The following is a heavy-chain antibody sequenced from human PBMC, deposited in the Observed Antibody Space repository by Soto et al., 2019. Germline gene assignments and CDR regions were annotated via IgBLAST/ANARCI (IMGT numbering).Heavy chain of an antibody. CDR2: ISSSGSTI. CDR3: ASPGYDSSGYYFDY. CDR1: GFTFSDYY. V-gene: IGHV3-11*01. J-gene: IGHJ4*02. D-gene: IGHD3-22*01. Sequence: GGSLRLSCAVSGFTFSDYYMSWIRQAPGKGLEWVSYISSSGSTIYYADSVKGRFTISRDNAKNSLYLQMNSLRAEDTAVYYCASPGYDSSGYYFDYWGQGTLVTVSS.